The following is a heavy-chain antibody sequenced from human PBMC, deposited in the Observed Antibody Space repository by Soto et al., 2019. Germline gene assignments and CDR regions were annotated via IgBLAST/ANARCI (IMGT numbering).Heavy chain of an antibody. CDR1: GFIFSSYA. J-gene: IGHJ4*02. CDR2: ISYDGNNK. Sequence: GGSLRLSCAASGFIFSSYAMNWVRQAPGKGLEWVAVISYDGNNKYYGDSVKGRFTISRDISKNTVNLQMNSLRAEDTAVYYCARGYCSGGSCYYLPGYWGQGTLVTVYS. D-gene: IGHD2-15*01. V-gene: IGHV3-30-3*01. CDR3: ARGYCSGGSCYYLPGY.